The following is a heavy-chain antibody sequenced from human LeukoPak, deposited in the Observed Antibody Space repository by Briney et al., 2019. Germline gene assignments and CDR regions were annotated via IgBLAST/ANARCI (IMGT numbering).Heavy chain of an antibody. J-gene: IGHJ4*02. Sequence: GASVKVSCKASGYTFTSYAMNWVRQAPGQGLEWMGWINPNSGGTNYAQKFQGRVTMTRDTSISTAYMELSRLRSDDTAVYYCAREMSYSGYDSIEGGFDYWGQGTLVTVSS. D-gene: IGHD5-12*01. V-gene: IGHV1-2*02. CDR2: INPNSGGT. CDR3: AREMSYSGYDSIEGGFDY. CDR1: GYTFTSYA.